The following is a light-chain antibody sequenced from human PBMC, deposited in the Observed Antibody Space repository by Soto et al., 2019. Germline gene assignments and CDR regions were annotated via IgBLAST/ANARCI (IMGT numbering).Light chain of an antibody. V-gene: IGLV4-69*01. J-gene: IGLJ3*02. CDR3: QAWGTAIRV. CDR2: VNSDGSH. CDR1: SGHSTYA. Sequence: QLVLTQSPSASASLGASVKLTCTLSSGHSTYAIAWHQQQPEKGPRYLMRVNSDGSHTKADGIPDRFSGSSSGAERYLTISNLQSEDESDYYCQAWGTAIRVFGGGTKLTVL.